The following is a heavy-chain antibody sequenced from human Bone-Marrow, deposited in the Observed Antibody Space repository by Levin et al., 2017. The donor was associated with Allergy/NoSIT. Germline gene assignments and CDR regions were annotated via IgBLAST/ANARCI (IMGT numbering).Heavy chain of an antibody. J-gene: IGHJ6*02. CDR3: ARQYYYGDGGSPSYVYGMDV. V-gene: IGHV4-34*01. D-gene: IGHD3-10*01. CDR2: INDGGST. CDR1: GGSLSGYH. Sequence: SETLSLTCAVYGGSLSGYHWSWIRQPPGKGPEWIGEINDGGSTKYNPSLKSRVTISLDTPKNHFSLNVSSVTAADTAVYSCARQYYYGDGGSPSYVYGMDVWGPGTTVTVSS.